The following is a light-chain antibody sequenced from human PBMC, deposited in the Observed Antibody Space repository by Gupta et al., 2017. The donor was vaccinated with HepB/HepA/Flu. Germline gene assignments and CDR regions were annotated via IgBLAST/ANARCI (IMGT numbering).Light chain of an antibody. CDR1: KLGNKF. CDR3: QAWDSGTVL. Sequence: ELTQPPSVSVSPGQTASITCSADKLGNKFVCWYHQRPGQSPVLVIYQDTKRPSGIPERLSGSNSGNTATLTITGTQAADEGSYYCQAWDSGTVLFGGGTKLAVL. CDR2: QDT. V-gene: IGLV3-1*01. J-gene: IGLJ3*02.